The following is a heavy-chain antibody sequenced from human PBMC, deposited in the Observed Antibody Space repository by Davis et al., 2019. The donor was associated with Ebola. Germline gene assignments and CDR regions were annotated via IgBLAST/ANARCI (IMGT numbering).Heavy chain of an antibody. Sequence: GESLKISCAASGFPFSSYWMSWVRQAPGKGLEWVANINQDRSEKYYVDSVKGRFTISRDNAKNTLYLQMNNLRVEDTAVYYCATLPGYYWGQGTLVTVSS. J-gene: IGHJ4*02. D-gene: IGHD1-26*01. CDR3: ATLPGYY. CDR1: GFPFSSYW. V-gene: IGHV3-7*01. CDR2: INQDRSEK.